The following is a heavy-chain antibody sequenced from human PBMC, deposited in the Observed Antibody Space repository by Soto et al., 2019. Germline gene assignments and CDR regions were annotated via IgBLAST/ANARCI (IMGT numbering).Heavy chain of an antibody. CDR3: ANDLSSSGWSYDAFDI. Sequence: EVQLVESGGGLVQPGRSLRLSCAASGFTFDDYAMHWVRQAPGKGLEWVSGISWNSGSIGYADSVKGRFTISRDNAKNSLYLQMNSLRAEDTALYYCANDLSSSGWSYDAFDIWDQGTMVTVSS. CDR1: GFTFDDYA. V-gene: IGHV3-9*01. D-gene: IGHD6-19*01. J-gene: IGHJ3*02. CDR2: ISWNSGSI.